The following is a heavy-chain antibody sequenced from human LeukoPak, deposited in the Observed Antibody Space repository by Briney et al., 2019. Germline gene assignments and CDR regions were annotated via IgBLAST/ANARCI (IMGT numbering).Heavy chain of an antibody. D-gene: IGHD3-10*01. V-gene: IGHV4-34*01. J-gene: IGHJ4*02. CDR2: INHSGST. Sequence: SETLSLTCAVYGGSFSGYYWSWIRQPPGKGLEWIGEINHSGSTNYNPSLKSRVTISVDTSKNQFSLKLSSVTAADTAVYYCATNYYGSGRPFDYWGQGTLVTVSS. CDR3: ATNYYGSGRPFDY. CDR1: GGSFSGYY.